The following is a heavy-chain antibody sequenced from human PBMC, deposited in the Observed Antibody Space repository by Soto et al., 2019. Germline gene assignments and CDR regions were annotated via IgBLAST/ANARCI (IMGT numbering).Heavy chain of an antibody. CDR3: AREYSSSWYRWFNP. Sequence: AASVKVSCKASGYTFTSYGISWVRQAPGQGLEWMGWISAYNGDTNYAQHLQGRVTMTADTSTSTVYMELRSLRSDDTAVYYCAREYSSSWYRWFNPWGQGTLVTVSS. CDR1: GYTFTSYG. V-gene: IGHV1-18*01. J-gene: IGHJ5*02. D-gene: IGHD6-13*01. CDR2: ISAYNGDT.